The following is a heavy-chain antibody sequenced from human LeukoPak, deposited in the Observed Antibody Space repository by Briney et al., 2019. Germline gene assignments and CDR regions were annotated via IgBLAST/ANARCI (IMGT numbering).Heavy chain of an antibody. CDR2: IKQDGSEK. Sequence: PGGSLRLSCAASGFTFSSYWMSWVRQAPGKGLEWVANIKQDGSEKYYVDSVKGRFTISRDNAKNSLYLQMNSLRAEDTAVYYCASKIAVAGLAFDYWGQGTLVTVSS. V-gene: IGHV3-7*01. D-gene: IGHD6-19*01. CDR1: GFTFSSYW. CDR3: ASKIAVAGLAFDY. J-gene: IGHJ4*02.